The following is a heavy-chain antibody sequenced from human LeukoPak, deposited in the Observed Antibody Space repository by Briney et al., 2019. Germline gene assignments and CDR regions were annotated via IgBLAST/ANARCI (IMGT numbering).Heavy chain of an antibody. CDR3: AKDEYGSSSGPSY. CDR2: IWHDGSHQ. CDR1: GFTFGDYA. D-gene: IGHD6-6*01. V-gene: IGHV3-30*02. J-gene: IGHJ4*02. Sequence: QPGGSLRLSCTASGFTFGDYAMSWVRQAPGKGLEWVAFIWHDGSHQYYADSVKGRFTISRDNSKNTLYLQMNSLRPEDTAIYYCAKDEYGSSSGPSYWGQGTLLSVSS.